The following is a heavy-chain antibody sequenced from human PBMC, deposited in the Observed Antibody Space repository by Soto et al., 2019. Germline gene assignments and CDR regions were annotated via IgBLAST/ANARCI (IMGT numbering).Heavy chain of an antibody. D-gene: IGHD5-18*01. Sequence: EVRLVESGGGLVQPGGSLRLSCAASGFNVSSYYMSWGRQAPGKGLEWVSVIYSGGSTYYADSVKGRFTISRDNSKNTLYLQMNSLRVEDTAVYYCARGLRCYGYCDYWGQGSLVTVSS. CDR2: IYSGGST. CDR3: ARGLRCYGYCDY. CDR1: GFNVSSYY. J-gene: IGHJ4*02. V-gene: IGHV3-66*01.